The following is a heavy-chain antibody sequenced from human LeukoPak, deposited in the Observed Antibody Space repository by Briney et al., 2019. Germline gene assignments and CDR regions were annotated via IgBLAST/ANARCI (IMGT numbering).Heavy chain of an antibody. D-gene: IGHD3-10*02. CDR1: GLTFSRYA. V-gene: IGHV3-23*01. CDR3: AELGITMIGGV. J-gene: IGHJ6*04. Sequence: GGSLRLSCAASGLTFSRYAMSWVRQAPGKGLEWVSHISGSGGRTYYADSVKGRFTISRDNSKEMVYLQMNNLRAEDTAVYYCAELGITMIGGVWGKGTTVTISS. CDR2: ISGSGGRT.